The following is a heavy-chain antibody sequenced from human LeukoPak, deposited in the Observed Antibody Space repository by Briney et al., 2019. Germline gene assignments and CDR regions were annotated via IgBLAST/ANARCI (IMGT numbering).Heavy chain of an antibody. Sequence: GGSLRLSCEASGFIFSSYYMNWVRQAPGKGLEWVSCISSNSQYIYYADSVKGRLNISRDNTKNLLFLHMNSLRVEDTAVYYCARATSRSPRPFDPWGQGIMVTVSS. J-gene: IGHJ5*02. CDR3: ARATSRSPRPFDP. V-gene: IGHV3-21*06. CDR2: ISSNSQYI. CDR1: GFIFSSYY.